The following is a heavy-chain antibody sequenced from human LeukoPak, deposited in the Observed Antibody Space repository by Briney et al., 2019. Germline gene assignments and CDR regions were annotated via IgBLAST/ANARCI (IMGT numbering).Heavy chain of an antibody. CDR3: ARRRDLYSGSYYPVDY. D-gene: IGHD1-26*01. CDR1: GYSFNSYW. J-gene: IGHJ4*02. Sequence: GESLKISCKGSGYSFNSYWIGWVRQMPGKGLKWMGISYPGDSDARYSPSFQGQVTISADKSISTAYLQWSSLRASDTAMYYCARRRDLYSGSYYPVDYWGQGTLVTVSS. V-gene: IGHV5-51*01. CDR2: SYPGDSDA.